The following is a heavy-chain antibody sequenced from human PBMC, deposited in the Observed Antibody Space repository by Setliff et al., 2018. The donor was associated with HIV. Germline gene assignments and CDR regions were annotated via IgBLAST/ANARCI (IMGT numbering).Heavy chain of an antibody. Sequence: GGSLRLSCAASGFTFSGSAIHWVRQASGKGLEWVGRIRSKDNNYATEYAASVKGRFSISRDDSKNSLYLQMNSLKTEDTAVYYCARAPGDYEVWFDPWGQGTLVTVSS. CDR3: ARAPGDYEVWFDP. J-gene: IGHJ5*02. V-gene: IGHV3-73*01. CDR1: GFTFSGSA. CDR2: IRSKDNNYAT. D-gene: IGHD4-17*01.